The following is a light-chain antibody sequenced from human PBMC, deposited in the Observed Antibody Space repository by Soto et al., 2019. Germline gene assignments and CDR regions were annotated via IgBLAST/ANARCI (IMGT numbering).Light chain of an antibody. V-gene: IGKV1-27*01. CDR3: QQSYSGPLT. CDR1: QYIDNY. Sequence: DIQMTQSRSSLSSSVGDRVTLTGRASQYIDNYVAWYQQKPGTPLKLLIFGAYILESGVPSRFSGSGSGTEFQLTISSLQPEDFATYYCQQSYSGPLTFGGGTKVDI. J-gene: IGKJ4*01. CDR2: GAY.